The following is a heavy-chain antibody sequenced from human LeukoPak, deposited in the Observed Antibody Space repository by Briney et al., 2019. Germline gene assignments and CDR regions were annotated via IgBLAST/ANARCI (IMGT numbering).Heavy chain of an antibody. J-gene: IGHJ4*02. CDR2: ISGSGGST. CDR1: GFTFSSYA. CDR3: TYYYDRSGYYGFDY. Sequence: GGSLRLSCAASGFTFSSYAMSWVRQAPGKGLEWVSAISGSGGSTYYADSVKGRFTISRGNSKNTLYLQMNSLRAEDTAVYYCTYYYDRSGYYGFDYWGQGTLVTVSS. V-gene: IGHV3-23*01. D-gene: IGHD3-22*01.